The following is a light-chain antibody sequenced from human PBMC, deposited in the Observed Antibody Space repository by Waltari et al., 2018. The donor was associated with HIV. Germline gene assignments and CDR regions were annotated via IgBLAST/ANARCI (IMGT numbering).Light chain of an antibody. Sequence: IVMAQSPVSLSVSPGERATLSCWASQSVRGNLAWYQHTPGQDHRLLIYGTSARATGVPARFSGSGSGTYFTLTINSLQSDDFAVYYCQQYYNSPTFGQGTKVE. CDR2: GTS. CDR1: QSVRGN. CDR3: QQYYNSPT. V-gene: IGKV3-15*01. J-gene: IGKJ1*01.